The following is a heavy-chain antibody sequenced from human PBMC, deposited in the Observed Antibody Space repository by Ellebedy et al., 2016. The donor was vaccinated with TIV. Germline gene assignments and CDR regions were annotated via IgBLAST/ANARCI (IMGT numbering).Heavy chain of an antibody. CDR1: GASIRNSGW. CDR3: AGHPADFDF. CDR2: IFHSGGT. V-gene: IGHV4-4*02. J-gene: IGHJ4*02. Sequence: GSLRLSXTVSGASIRNSGWWGWVRLPPGKGLEWIGQIFHSGGTTSNPSLKSRVTISVDQSRNQFSLNLDSVTAADTAVYYCAGHPADFDFWGQGTLVTVSS.